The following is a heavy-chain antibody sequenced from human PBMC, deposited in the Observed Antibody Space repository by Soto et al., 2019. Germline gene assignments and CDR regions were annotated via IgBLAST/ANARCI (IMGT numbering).Heavy chain of an antibody. J-gene: IGHJ6*03. CDR2: INPNSGGT. CDR3: ARGTRGYPDYYYMAV. CDR1: GYTFTGYY. D-gene: IGHD5-12*01. Sequence: QVQLVQSGAEVKKPGASVKVSCKASGYTFTGYYMHWVRQAPGQGLEWMGWINPNSGGTNYAQKFQGWVTMTRDTSSSTAYMELSRLRSDDTAVYYCARGTRGYPDYYYMAVWGKGTTVTVSS. V-gene: IGHV1-2*04.